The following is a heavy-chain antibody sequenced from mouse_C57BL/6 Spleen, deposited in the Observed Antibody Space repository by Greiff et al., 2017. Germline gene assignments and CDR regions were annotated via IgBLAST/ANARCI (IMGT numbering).Heavy chain of an antibody. CDR1: GYSFTGYY. D-gene: IGHD4-1*01. CDR2: INPSTGGT. V-gene: IGHV1-42*01. J-gene: IGHJ1*03. Sequence: VHVKQSGPELVKPGASVKISCKASGYSFTGYYMNWVKQSPEKSLEWIGEINPSTGGTTYNQKFKAKATLTVDKSSSTAYMQLKSLTSEDSAVYYCARWDDGYFDVWGTGTTVTVSS. CDR3: ARWDDGYFDV.